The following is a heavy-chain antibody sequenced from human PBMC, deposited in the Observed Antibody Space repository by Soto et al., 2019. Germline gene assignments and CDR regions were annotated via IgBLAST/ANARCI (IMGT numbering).Heavy chain of an antibody. CDR3: ASIYDSSGYYYGNNWFDP. CDR1: GASLGSEDYY. V-gene: IGHV4-31*02. CDR2: IYYSGGT. J-gene: IGHJ5*02. D-gene: IGHD3-22*01. Sequence: SETLSLTCTVSGASLGSEDYYWSWILQHPGKGLEWIGYIYYSGGTSYNPSLKSRVTISVDTSKNQFSLELSSVTAADTAVYYCASIYDSSGYYYGNNWFDPWGQGTLVTVSS.